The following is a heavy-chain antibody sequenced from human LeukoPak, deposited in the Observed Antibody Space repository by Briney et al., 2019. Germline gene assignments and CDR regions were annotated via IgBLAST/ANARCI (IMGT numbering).Heavy chain of an antibody. V-gene: IGHV4-59*06. D-gene: IGHD1-1*01. CDR3: ARDLKRERRPLGWFDP. CDR2: IYYSGST. Sequence: SETLSLTCTVSGGSISSYYWSWIRQHPGKGLEWIGYIYYSGSTYYNPSLKSRVTISVDTSKNQFSLKLSSVTAADTAVYYCARDLKRERRPLGWFDPWGQGTLVTVSS. J-gene: IGHJ5*02. CDR1: GGSISSYY.